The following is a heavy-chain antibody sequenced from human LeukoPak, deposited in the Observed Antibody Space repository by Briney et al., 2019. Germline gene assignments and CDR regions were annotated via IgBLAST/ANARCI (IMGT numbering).Heavy chain of an antibody. J-gene: IGHJ4*02. D-gene: IGHD1-1*01. CDR2: MSGSGVNT. CDR1: GFTFRSYG. Sequence: GGSLRLSCAASGFTFRSYGMSWVRQAPGKGLEWVSGMSGSGVNTDYADSVKGRFTISRDNSKNTLYLQMNSLRAEDTAVYYCAKATVQLISGQFWDYWGQGTLVTVSS. CDR3: AKATVQLISGQFWDY. V-gene: IGHV3-23*01.